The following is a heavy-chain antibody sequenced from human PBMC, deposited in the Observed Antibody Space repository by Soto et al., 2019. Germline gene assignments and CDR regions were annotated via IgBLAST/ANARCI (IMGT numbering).Heavy chain of an antibody. CDR3: AKGLARAKYSLDY. J-gene: IGHJ4*02. V-gene: IGHV3-23*01. D-gene: IGHD6-6*01. CDR2: VSGSGGSP. CDR1: GFTFSNFA. Sequence: PGGSLRLSCATSGFTFSNFAMSWVRQAPGKGLEWVSGVSGSGGSPYSSDSVKGRFTISRDNSRDTLYLQMNSLRAEDTAVYYCAKGLARAKYSLDYWGQGTLVTVSS.